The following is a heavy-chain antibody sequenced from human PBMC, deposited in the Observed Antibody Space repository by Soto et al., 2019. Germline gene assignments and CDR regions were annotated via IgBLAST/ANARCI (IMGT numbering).Heavy chain of an antibody. CDR2: ISDNGGST. CDR3: ARDRIAVAGTCGY. V-gene: IGHV3-23*01. CDR1: GFTFSSYA. D-gene: IGHD6-19*01. Sequence: GGSLRLSCAASGFTFSSYAMNWVRQAPGKGLEWVSGISDNGGSTNYVDSVKGRFTISRDNSKNTLYLQMNSLRAEDTAIFYCARDRIAVAGTCGYWGRGTLVTVSS. J-gene: IGHJ4*02.